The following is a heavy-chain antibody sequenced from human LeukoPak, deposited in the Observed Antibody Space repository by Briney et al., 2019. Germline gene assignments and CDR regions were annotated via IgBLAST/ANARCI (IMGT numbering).Heavy chain of an antibody. CDR2: IIPIFDTS. V-gene: IGHV1-69*05. J-gene: IGHJ6*03. D-gene: IGHD1-26*01. CDR1: GGTFSNYA. Sequence: SVKVSCKASGGTFSNYAIAWVRQAPGHGLEWMGGIIPIFDTSNYAQKLQGRVTMTTDTSTSTAYMELRSLRSDDTAVYYCARKRESGYMDVWGKGTTVTISS. CDR3: ARKRESGYMDV.